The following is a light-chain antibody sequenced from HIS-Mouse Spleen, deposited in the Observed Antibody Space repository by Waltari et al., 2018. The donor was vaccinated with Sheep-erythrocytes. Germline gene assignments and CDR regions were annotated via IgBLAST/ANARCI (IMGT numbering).Light chain of an antibody. V-gene: IGLV2-11*01. Sequence: QSALTQPRSVSGSPGQSVTISCTGTSSDVGGYNYVSWYQQHPGKVPKLMIYDVSKLPSGVPGRCSGSKSGNTASLTISGLQAEDEADYYCCSYAGSYNHVFATGTKVTVL. CDR1: SSDVGGYNY. CDR3: CSYAGSYNHV. CDR2: DVS. J-gene: IGLJ1*01.